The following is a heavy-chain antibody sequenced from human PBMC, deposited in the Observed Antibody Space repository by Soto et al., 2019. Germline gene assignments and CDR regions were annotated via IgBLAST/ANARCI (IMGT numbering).Heavy chain of an antibody. V-gene: IGHV2-5*02. Sequence: TLKESGPTLVGPTQTLTLTCTFSGFSLTTSGVAVDWIRQPPGKALEWLALVYWDDDKRYSPSLKSRLTITKDTSKNQVVLTMTNMDPVDTANYYCAQRGASGDYFRWGQGILVTVAS. D-gene: IGHD4-17*01. CDR1: GFSLTTSGVA. CDR3: AQRGASGDYFR. J-gene: IGHJ4*02. CDR2: VYWDDDK.